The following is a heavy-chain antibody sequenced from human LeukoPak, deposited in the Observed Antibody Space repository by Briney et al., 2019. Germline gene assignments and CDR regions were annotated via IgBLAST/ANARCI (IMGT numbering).Heavy chain of an antibody. CDR1: GGSTSIYY. CDR3: ARTARGCDY. V-gene: IGHV4-59*01. Sequence: SETLSLTFTVTGGSTSIYYWSWIRQPPGKGLECIGYTSYSGSTDYSPSLKSRVTISLDTSKNQFSLRLTSVTAADTAVYYCARTARGCDYWGPGILVTVSS. D-gene: IGHD2-21*02. J-gene: IGHJ4*02. CDR2: TSYSGST.